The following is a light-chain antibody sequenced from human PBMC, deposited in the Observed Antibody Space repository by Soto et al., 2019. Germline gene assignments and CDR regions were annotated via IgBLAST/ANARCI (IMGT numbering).Light chain of an antibody. J-gene: IGKJ4*01. Sequence: EIVLTQSPATLSLSPGERATLSCRASQSVSSYLAWYQQKPGQAPRLLIYDASNRATGIPARFSGSGSGTDFTLTISSLEPEDFAVYYCQQRRNWPPITFGGGTKVDIK. CDR1: QSVSSY. CDR2: DAS. V-gene: IGKV3-11*01. CDR3: QQRRNWPPIT.